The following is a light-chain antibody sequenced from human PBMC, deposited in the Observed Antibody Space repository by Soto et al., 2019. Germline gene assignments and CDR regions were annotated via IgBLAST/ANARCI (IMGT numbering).Light chain of an antibody. J-gene: IGKJ1*01. CDR3: QQYYSTPQT. CDR2: WAS. Sequence: DIVMTQSPDSLAVSLGERATINCKSSQSLLYSSNNKNYLAWYQQKPGQPPKLLIYWASTRESGVPDRFSGSGSGTDFTLTISSLQAEDVAVYYCQQYYSTPQTFGQGPKVEIK. CDR1: QSLLYSSNNKNY. V-gene: IGKV4-1*01.